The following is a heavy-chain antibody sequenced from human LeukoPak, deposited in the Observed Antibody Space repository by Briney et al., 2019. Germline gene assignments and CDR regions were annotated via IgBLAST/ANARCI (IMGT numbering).Heavy chain of an antibody. J-gene: IGHJ3*01. CDR1: GFTFSSYA. CDR3: ARELAHYDFWSGWS. D-gene: IGHD3-3*01. Sequence: SGGSLRLSCAASGFTFSSYAMSWVRQAPGKGLEWVAVISYDGSNKYYADSVKGRFTISRDNSKNTLYLQMNSLRAEDTAVYYCARELAHYDFWSGWSWGQGTMVTVSS. CDR2: ISYDGSNK. V-gene: IGHV3-30-3*01.